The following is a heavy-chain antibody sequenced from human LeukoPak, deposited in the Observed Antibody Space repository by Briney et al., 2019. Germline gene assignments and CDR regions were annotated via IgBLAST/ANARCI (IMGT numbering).Heavy chain of an antibody. V-gene: IGHV4-38-2*02. CDR2: IYHSGST. CDR1: GYSISSGFY. CDR3: ARALLPWFDP. Sequence: SETLSLTCTVSGYSISSGFYWGWIRQPPGKGLEWIGTIYHSGSTFYNPSLKSRVTISVDTSKNQFSLKLSSVTAADTAVYYCARALLPWFDPWGQGTLVTVSS. J-gene: IGHJ5*02.